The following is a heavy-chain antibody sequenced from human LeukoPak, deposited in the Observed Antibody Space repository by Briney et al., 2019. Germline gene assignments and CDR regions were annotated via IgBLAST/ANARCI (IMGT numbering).Heavy chain of an antibody. J-gene: IGHJ4*02. CDR1: SGSINSYY. CDR2: IYYSGRT. V-gene: IGHV4-59*01. CDR3: ARTPDRGGFDF. Sequence: SETLSLTCTVSSGSINSYYWSWVRQPPGKGLEYIGYIYYSGRTHYNPSLKSRVTISVDTSKNQFSLSQSSVTAADTAVYYCARTPDRGGFDFWGQGMLVTVSS. D-gene: IGHD3-10*01.